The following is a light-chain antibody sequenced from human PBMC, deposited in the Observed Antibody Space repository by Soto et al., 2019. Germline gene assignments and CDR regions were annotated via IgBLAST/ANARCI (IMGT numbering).Light chain of an antibody. CDR2: AGS. CDR1: SNDVGGYNF. Sequence: QSALTQPRSVSGSPGQSVTISCTGTSNDVGGYNFVSWYQQHPGKVPKLFIYAGSRRPSGVPDRFSGSKSGNTASLTSSGLQSEDEADYYCSSYAGSYTLVFGGGTKLTVL. V-gene: IGLV2-11*01. CDR3: SSYAGSYTLV. J-gene: IGLJ2*01.